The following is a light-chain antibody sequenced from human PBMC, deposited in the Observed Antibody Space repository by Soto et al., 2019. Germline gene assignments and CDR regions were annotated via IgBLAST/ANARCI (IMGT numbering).Light chain of an antibody. CDR3: QQYYSYPPG. Sequence: AIRMTQSPSSFSASTGDRVTITCRASQGISSYLAWYQQKPGKAPKLLIYAASTLQSGVPSRFSGSGSGTDFTLTISCLQSEDFATYYCQQYYSYPPGFGPGNKVDIK. J-gene: IGKJ3*01. V-gene: IGKV1-8*01. CDR1: QGISSY. CDR2: AAS.